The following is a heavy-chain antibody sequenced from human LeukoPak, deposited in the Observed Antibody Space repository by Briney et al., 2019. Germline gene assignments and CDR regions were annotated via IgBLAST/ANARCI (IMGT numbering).Heavy chain of an antibody. CDR2: ISSSGSTI. Sequence: GGSLRLSCAASGFTFSSYEMNWVRQAPGKGLEWVSYISSSGSTIYYADSVKGRFTISRGNAKNPLYLQMNSLRAEDTAVYYCARDRDGYNYWGQGTLVTVSS. J-gene: IGHJ4*02. CDR1: GFTFSSYE. CDR3: ARDRDGYNY. D-gene: IGHD5-24*01. V-gene: IGHV3-48*03.